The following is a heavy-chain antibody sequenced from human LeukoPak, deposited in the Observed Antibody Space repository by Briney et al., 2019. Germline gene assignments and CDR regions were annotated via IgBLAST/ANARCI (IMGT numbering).Heavy chain of an antibody. J-gene: IGHJ4*02. V-gene: IGHV3-7*01. CDR1: AFTFSSYW. Sequence: PGGSLILSCASSAFTFSSYWMTWVRQAPGKGLEWVANIKEDGSEKYYVDSVKGRFTISRDNAKNSLYLQMNSLRAEDTAVYYCARGGYSSSWYISRDYWGQGTLVTVSS. D-gene: IGHD6-13*01. CDR2: IKEDGSEK. CDR3: ARGGYSSSWYISRDY.